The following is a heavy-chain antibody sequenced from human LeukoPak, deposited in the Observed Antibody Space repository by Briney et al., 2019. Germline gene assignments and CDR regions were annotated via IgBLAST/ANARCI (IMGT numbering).Heavy chain of an antibody. CDR3: ARSPWIQLWLGAFDI. Sequence: SETLSLTCAVSGYSISSGYYWGWIRQPPGKGLEWIGSIYHSGSTYYNPSLKSRVTISVDTSKNQFSLKPSSVTAADTAVYYCARSPWIQLWLGAFDIWGQGTMVTVSS. J-gene: IGHJ3*02. D-gene: IGHD5-18*01. CDR2: IYHSGST. CDR1: GYSISSGYY. V-gene: IGHV4-38-2*01.